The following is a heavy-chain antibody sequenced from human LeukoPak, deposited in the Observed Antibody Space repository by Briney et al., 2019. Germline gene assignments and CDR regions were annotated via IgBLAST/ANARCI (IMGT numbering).Heavy chain of an antibody. D-gene: IGHD2-15*01. J-gene: IGHJ4*02. CDR1: GVTLSSYA. CDR3: AKATLGSCSGARCYPFDY. V-gene: IGHV3-23*01. CDR2: ISGSGGST. Sequence: GGSLRLSCAASGVTLSSYAMSWVRQAPGKGLEWVSAISGSGGSTYYADSVKGRFTISRANSKNTLCLQMNSLRAEDTAIYYCAKATLGSCSGARCYPFDYWGQGTLVTVSS.